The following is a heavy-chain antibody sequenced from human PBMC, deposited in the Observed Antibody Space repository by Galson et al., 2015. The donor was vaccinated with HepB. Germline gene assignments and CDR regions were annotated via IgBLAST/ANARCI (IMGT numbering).Heavy chain of an antibody. CDR1: GYTFTGYY. V-gene: IGHV1-2*02. CDR3: ARDSSHTAKAFEI. D-gene: IGHD6-6*01. J-gene: IGHJ3*02. CDR2: INPNSGGT. Sequence: SVKVSCKASGYTFTGYYMHWLRQAPGQGLEWMGWINPNSGGTNYAQKFQGRVTMTRDTSISTAYMELSRLRSDDTAVYYCARDSSHTAKAFEIWGQGTMVTVSS.